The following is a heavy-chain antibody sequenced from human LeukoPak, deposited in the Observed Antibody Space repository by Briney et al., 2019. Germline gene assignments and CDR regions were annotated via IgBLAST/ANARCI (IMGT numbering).Heavy chain of an antibody. Sequence: GGSLRLTCAASGFTFSTYTMSWVRQAPGKGLEWVSVIEANGGGTRYADSVRDRFTISRDNAKNTLYLQMNSLRAEDTAVYYCASPLELPGYWGQGTLVTVSS. CDR3: ASPLELPGY. CDR1: GFTFSTYT. D-gene: IGHD1-7*01. V-gene: IGHV3-23*01. J-gene: IGHJ4*02. CDR2: IEANGGGT.